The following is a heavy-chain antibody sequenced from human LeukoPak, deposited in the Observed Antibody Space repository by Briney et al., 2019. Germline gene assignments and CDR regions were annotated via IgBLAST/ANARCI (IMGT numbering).Heavy chain of an antibody. CDR3: AKDQALEWSYYYYMDV. J-gene: IGHJ6*03. D-gene: IGHD3-3*01. V-gene: IGHV3-30-3*01. Sequence: GRSLRLSCAASGFTFSSYAMHWVRQAPGKGLEWVAVISYDGSNKYYADSVKGRFTISRDNSKNTLYLQMNSLRAEDTAVYYCAKDQALEWSYYYYMDVWGKGTTVTVSS. CDR2: ISYDGSNK. CDR1: GFTFSSYA.